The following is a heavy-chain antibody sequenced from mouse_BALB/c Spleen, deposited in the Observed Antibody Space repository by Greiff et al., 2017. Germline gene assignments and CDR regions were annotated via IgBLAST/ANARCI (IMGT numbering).Heavy chain of an antibody. CDR1: GYTFTSYW. Sequence: EVQLQQSGTVLARPGASVKMSCKASGYTFTSYWMHWVKQRPGQGMEWIGAIYPGNSDTSYNQKFKGKAKLTAVTSTSTAYMELSSLTNEDSAVYYCTRASSHYYGYIAYGGQGTLVTVSA. J-gene: IGHJ3*01. CDR3: TRASSHYYGYIAY. V-gene: IGHV1-5*01. CDR2: IYPGNSDT. D-gene: IGHD1-2*01.